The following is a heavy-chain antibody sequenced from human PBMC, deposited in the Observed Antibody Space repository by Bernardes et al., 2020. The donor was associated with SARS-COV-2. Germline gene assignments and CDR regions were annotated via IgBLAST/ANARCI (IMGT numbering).Heavy chain of an antibody. V-gene: IGHV3-48*02. D-gene: IGHD4-4*01. CDR1: GFTFSDYS. CDR3: ARGGNTKCPGFDY. J-gene: IGHJ4*02. Sequence: GGSLRLSCAASGFTFSDYSMSWVRQAPGKGLEWLSYISSASSMIQYADSVKGRFTISGDNAKNSLSLQMNSLRDDDTAVYYCARGGNTKCPGFDYWGQGTRLTVSS. CDR2: ISSASSMI.